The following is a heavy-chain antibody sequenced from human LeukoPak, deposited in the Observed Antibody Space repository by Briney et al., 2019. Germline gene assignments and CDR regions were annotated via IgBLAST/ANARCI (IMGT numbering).Heavy chain of an antibody. J-gene: IGHJ6*02. D-gene: IGHD3-22*01. CDR1: GGSISSSSYY. CDR3: ARRTYYYDQFMDV. V-gene: IGHV4-39*01. CDR2: IYYSGST. Sequence: SETLSLTCTVSGGSISSSSYYWGWIRQPPGKGLEWIGSIYYSGSTYYNPSLKSRVTISVDTSKNQFSLELSSVTAADTAVYYCARRTYYYDQFMDVWGQGTTVTVSS.